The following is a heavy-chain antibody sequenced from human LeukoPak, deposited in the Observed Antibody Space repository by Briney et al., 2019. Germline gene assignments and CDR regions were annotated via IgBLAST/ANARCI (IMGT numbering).Heavy chain of an antibody. J-gene: IGHJ4*02. D-gene: IGHD1-26*01. V-gene: IGHV3-48*04. CDR3: ARGIVGATTDY. CDR1: GFTLGSYA. Sequence: GGSLRLSCAASGFTLGSYAMSWVRQAPGKGLEWVSYISSSGSTIYYADSVKGRFTISRDNAKNSLYLQMNSLRAEDTAVYYCARGIVGATTDYWGQGTLVTVSS. CDR2: ISSSGSTI.